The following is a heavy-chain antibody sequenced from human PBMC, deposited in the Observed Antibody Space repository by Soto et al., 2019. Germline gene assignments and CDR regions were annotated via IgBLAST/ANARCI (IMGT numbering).Heavy chain of an antibody. CDR2: INHSGST. CDR1: GGSFSGYY. D-gene: IGHD2-15*01. V-gene: IGHV4-34*01. CDR3: ARGRSGRQRAYYYYYMDV. Sequence: ETLSLTCAVYGGSFSGYYWSWIRQPPGKGLEWIGEINHSGSTNYNPSLKSRVTISVDTSKNQFSLKLSSVTAADTAVYYCARGRSGRQRAYYYYYMDVWGKGTTVTVSS. J-gene: IGHJ6*03.